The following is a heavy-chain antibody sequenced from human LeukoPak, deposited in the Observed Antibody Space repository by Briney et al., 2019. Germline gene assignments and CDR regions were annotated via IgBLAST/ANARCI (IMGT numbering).Heavy chain of an antibody. J-gene: IGHJ4*02. CDR3: ARGSSTIYLTN. Sequence: SETLSLTCTVSGGSISSSSYYWGWIRQPPGKGLEWIGSICYSGSTYYNLSLKSRVTISVDTSKNQFSLKLSSVTAADTAVYYCARGSSTIYLTNWGQGTLVTVSS. CDR1: GGSISSSSYY. CDR2: ICYSGST. D-gene: IGHD3-9*01. V-gene: IGHV4-39*07.